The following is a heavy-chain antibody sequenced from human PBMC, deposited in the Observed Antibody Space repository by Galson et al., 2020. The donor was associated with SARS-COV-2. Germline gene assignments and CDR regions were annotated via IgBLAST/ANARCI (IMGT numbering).Heavy chain of an antibody. CDR3: VRAGRYGSGTHYYYGMDV. J-gene: IGHJ6*02. D-gene: IGHD3-10*01. V-gene: IGHV3-13*01. CDR2: IDRAGDT. Sequence: GESLRLSCAGSGFTFSTYDMHWVRQPKGKGLEWVSVIDRAGDTYYSDSVRGRFNISRDNAKDSLYLQMNSLRVGDTAVYYCVRAGRYGSGTHYYYGMDVCGQGTTVTVSS. CDR1: GFTFSTYD.